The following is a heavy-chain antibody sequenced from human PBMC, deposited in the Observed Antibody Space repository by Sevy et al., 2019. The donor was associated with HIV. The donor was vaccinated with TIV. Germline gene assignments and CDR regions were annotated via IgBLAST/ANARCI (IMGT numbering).Heavy chain of an antibody. J-gene: IGHJ4*02. D-gene: IGHD1-7*01. CDR3: ARERRGTTRGSVGY. CDR2: INPNSGGT. Sequence: ASVKVSCKASGYTFTGYYMHWVRQAPGQGLEWMGWINPNSGGTNYAQKFQGRVTMTRDTSISTAYMELSRLRSDDTAVYCCARERRGTTRGSVGYWGQGTLVTVSS. V-gene: IGHV1-2*02. CDR1: GYTFTGYY.